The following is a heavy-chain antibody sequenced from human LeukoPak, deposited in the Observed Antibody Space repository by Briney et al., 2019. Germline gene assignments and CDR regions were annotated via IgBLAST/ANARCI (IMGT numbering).Heavy chain of an antibody. CDR3: ARDGGGYGSGSYLSWFDP. V-gene: IGHV1-2*02. CDR2: INPNSGGT. Sequence: ASVKVSCKASGYTFTGYYMHWVRQAPGQGLEWMGWINPNSGGTNYTQKFQGRVTMTRDTSISTAYMELSRLRSDDTAVYYCARDGGGYGSGSYLSWFDPWGQGTLVTVSS. J-gene: IGHJ5*02. D-gene: IGHD3-10*01. CDR1: GYTFTGYY.